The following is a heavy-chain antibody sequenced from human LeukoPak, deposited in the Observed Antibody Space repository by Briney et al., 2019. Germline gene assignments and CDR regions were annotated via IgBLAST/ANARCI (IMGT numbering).Heavy chain of an antibody. V-gene: IGHV4-34*01. D-gene: IGHD6-19*01. Sequence: PSETLSLICAVYGGSFSGYYWSWIRQPPGKGLEWIGEINHSGSTNYNPSLKSRVTISVDTSKNQFSLKLSSVTAADTAVYYCARVDSSGWYRYFDYWGQGTLVTVSS. CDR1: GGSFSGYY. CDR2: INHSGST. J-gene: IGHJ4*02. CDR3: ARVDSSGWYRYFDY.